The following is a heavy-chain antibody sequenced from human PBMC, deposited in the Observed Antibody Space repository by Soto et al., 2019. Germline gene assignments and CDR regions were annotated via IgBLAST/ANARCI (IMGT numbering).Heavy chain of an antibody. D-gene: IGHD3-3*01. V-gene: IGHV3-23*05. CDR1: GFIFRNHV. J-gene: IGHJ5*02. Sequence: PGGSLRLSCAASGFIFRNHVLNWVRQAPGKGLEWVSAIDNSGDGSFYADSVKGRFIISRDNSKDTVFLHMNNLRLEDTAFYYGAKIPSRGMIFGAGSWGQGTLVTVSS. CDR3: AKIPSRGMIFGAGS. CDR2: IDNSGDGS.